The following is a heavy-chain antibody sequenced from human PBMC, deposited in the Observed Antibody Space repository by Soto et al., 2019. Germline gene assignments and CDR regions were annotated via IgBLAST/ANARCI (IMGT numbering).Heavy chain of an antibody. D-gene: IGHD2-8*02. Sequence: EVQLAESGGSFVKPWGSLRLSCAASVVTVGGALMAWVRQAPGKGLEGVGRMTGNSDGGKPYYGEPVKGRFTISRDDSKNTLYLQIDSLKTENTAVYYCSVLVPCNDFWGQGTLVTVSS. CDR2: MTGNSDGGKP. J-gene: IGHJ4*02. V-gene: IGHV3-15*02. CDR1: VVTVGGAL. CDR3: SVLVPCNDF.